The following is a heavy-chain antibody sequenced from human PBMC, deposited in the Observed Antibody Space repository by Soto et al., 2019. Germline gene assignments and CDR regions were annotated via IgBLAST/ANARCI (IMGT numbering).Heavy chain of an antibody. V-gene: IGHV3-23*01. Sequence: GGSLRLSCAASGFTFSTYAMSWVRQAPGKGLEWVSTISGSGVITYYADSVKGRFTISRDNPQNTLYLQMNSLRAEDTAIYYCAKVVYDSSASYPRHYYYYAMDVWGQGTTVTVSS. CDR3: AKVVYDSSASYPRHYYYYAMDV. CDR1: GFTFSTYA. D-gene: IGHD3-22*01. J-gene: IGHJ6*02. CDR2: ISGSGVIT.